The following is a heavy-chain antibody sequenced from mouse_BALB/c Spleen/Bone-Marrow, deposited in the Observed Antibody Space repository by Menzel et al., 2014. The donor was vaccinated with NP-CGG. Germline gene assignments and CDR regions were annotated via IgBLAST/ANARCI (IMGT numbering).Heavy chain of an antibody. CDR3: ARLLRLRYFDY. CDR1: GFAFSSYD. J-gene: IGHJ2*01. Sequence: EVNLVESGGGLVKPGGSLKLSCAASGFAFSSYDMSWVRQTPEKRLEWVATISSGSSYTYYPDSVKGRFTISRDNARNTLYLQMSSLRSEDTALYYCARLLRLRYFDYWGQGTTLTVSS. D-gene: IGHD1-2*01. V-gene: IGHV5-9*02. CDR2: ISSGSSYT.